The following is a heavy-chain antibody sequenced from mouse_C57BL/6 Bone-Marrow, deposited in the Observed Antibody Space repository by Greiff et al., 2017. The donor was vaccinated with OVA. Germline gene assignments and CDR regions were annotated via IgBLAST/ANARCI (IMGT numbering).Heavy chain of an antibody. CDR3: ARYLFGNGYTWCAY. CDR1: GYTFTNYW. Sequence: QVQLQQSGAELVRPGTSVKMSCKASGYTFTNYWIGWAKQRPGHGLEWIGDIYPGGGYTNYNEKFKGKATLTADKSSSTAYMQFSSLTSEDSAIYYFARYLFGNGYTWCAYWGQGTLVTVSA. V-gene: IGHV1-63*01. CDR2: IYPGGGYT. J-gene: IGHJ3*01. D-gene: IGHD2-2*01.